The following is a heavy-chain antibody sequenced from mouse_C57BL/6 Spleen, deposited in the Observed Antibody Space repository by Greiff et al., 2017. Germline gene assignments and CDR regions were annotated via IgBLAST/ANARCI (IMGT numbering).Heavy chain of an antibody. CDR1: GYTFTSYW. CDR3: ARSPSSYNYAMDY. V-gene: IGHV1-69*01. CDR2: IDPSDSYT. Sequence: VQLQQPGAELVMPGASVKLSCKASGYTFTSYWMHWVKQRPGQGLEWIGEIDPSDSYTNYNQKFQGKSTLTVDKSSSTAYMQLSSLTSEDSAVYYCARSPSSYNYAMDYWGQGTSVTVSS. J-gene: IGHJ4*01. D-gene: IGHD1-1*01.